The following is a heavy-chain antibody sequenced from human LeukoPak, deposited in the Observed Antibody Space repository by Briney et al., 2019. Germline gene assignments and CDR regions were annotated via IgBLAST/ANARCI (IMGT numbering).Heavy chain of an antibody. J-gene: IGHJ4*02. CDR1: GFTFSSYG. V-gene: IGHV3-30*02. D-gene: IGHD3-3*01. Sequence: PGGSLRLPCAASGFTFSSYGMHWVRQGPGKGLEWVAFIRYDGSNKYYADSVKGRFTISRDNSKNTLYLQMNSLRAEDTAVYYCAKSYDFWSGYYPPFDYWGQGTLVTVSS. CDR3: AKSYDFWSGYYPPFDY. CDR2: IRYDGSNK.